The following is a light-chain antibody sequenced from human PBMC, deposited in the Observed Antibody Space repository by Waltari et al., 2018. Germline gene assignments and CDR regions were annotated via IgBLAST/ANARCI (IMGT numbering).Light chain of an antibody. Sequence: DLQMTQSPSSLSASAGDRVTITCRASQRVATYLNWYQQKPVKAPILLIYAASSLQFGVPSRFSGSGSGTDFTLAISSLQPEDFATYFCQQSYSAPHTFGGGTQVDIK. CDR2: AAS. CDR1: QRVATY. CDR3: QQSYSAPHT. V-gene: IGKV1-39*01. J-gene: IGKJ4*01.